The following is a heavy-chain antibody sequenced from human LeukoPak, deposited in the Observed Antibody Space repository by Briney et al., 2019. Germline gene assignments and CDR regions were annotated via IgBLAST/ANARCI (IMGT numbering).Heavy chain of an antibody. CDR2: IKEDGSEN. J-gene: IGHJ4*02. D-gene: IGHD2-15*01. V-gene: IGHV3-7*01. CDR1: GFTFSSHW. CDR3: ARRYCSGSSCYSVDY. Sequence: GGSLRLSCATSGFTFSSHWMTWVRQAPGKGLEWVANIKEDGSENYYVDSVRGRFTISRDNAKNPLYLQMNSLRAEDTAVYYCARRYCSGSSCYSVDYWGQGTLVTVSS.